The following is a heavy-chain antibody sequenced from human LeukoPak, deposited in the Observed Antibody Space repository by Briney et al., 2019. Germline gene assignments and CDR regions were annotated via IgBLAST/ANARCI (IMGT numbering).Heavy chain of an antibody. Sequence: PGGSLRLSCAASGFTFSSYAMRWVRQAPGKGLECVSGISGSGGSTHYADSVKGRFTISRDHSKNTLYLQMNSLRAEDTAVYYCAKVYSGRQGDYWGQGTLVTVSS. CDR1: GFTFSSYA. CDR2: ISGSGGST. J-gene: IGHJ4*02. CDR3: AKVYSGRQGDY. D-gene: IGHD1-26*01. V-gene: IGHV3-23*01.